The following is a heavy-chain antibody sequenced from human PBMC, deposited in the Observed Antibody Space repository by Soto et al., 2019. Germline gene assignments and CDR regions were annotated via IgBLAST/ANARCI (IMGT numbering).Heavy chain of an antibody. D-gene: IGHD2-2*01. Sequence: PSETLSLTCTVSGGSISSSRCHWGWIRQPPGKGLEWIASIKYSGTTFYNPSLKSRVTISVDTSKNQFSLKVTSVTVADTAVYYCARLGGYCSSNNCYGYYGMDVWGQGTTVTVSS. V-gene: IGHV4-39*01. CDR3: ARLGGYCSSNNCYGYYGMDV. CDR1: GGSISSSRCH. J-gene: IGHJ6*02. CDR2: IKYSGTT.